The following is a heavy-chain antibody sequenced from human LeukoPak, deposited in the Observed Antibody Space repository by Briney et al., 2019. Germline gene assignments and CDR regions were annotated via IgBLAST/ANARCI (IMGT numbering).Heavy chain of an antibody. D-gene: IGHD3-16*01. CDR1: GFTFSSYS. J-gene: IGHJ4*02. CDR2: ISSSSSTI. CDR3: ARGNGHNWGNPFDY. V-gene: IGHV3-48*02. Sequence: GGSLRLSCAASGFTFSSYSMNWVRQAPGKGLEWVSYISSSSSTIYYADSVKGRFTISRDNAKNSLYLQMNSLRDEDTAVYYCARGNGHNWGNPFDYWGQGTLVTVSS.